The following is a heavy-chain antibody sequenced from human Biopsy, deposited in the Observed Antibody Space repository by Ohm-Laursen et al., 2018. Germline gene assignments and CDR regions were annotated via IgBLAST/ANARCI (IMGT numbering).Heavy chain of an antibody. CDR1: GASISAYY. D-gene: IGHD6-19*01. CDR3: AKHGSGWTGDDAFHI. V-gene: IGHV4-59*08. CDR2: ISYSRDT. J-gene: IGHJ3*02. Sequence: SDTLSLTCTVSGASISAYYWSWIRQAPGKGLEWIGYISYSRDTNYNPSLKSRITISVDTSKNQFSLKLTSVTAADTAVYYCAKHGSGWTGDDAFHIWGQGTMVTVSS.